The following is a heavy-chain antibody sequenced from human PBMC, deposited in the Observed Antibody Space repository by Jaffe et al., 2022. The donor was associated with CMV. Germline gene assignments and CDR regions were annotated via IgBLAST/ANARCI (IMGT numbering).Heavy chain of an antibody. J-gene: IGHJ4*02. Sequence: QVQLVESGGDLVEPGGSLRLSCEASGFTFGDYYMTWIRQAPGRGLEWISYISGRNGYTDYADSVRGRFTISRDNAKNSLYLHMNSLRAEDTAIYYCARGFWHLRSFDSASLDYWGQGTPVTVSS. CDR1: GFTFGDYY. V-gene: IGHV3-11*05. D-gene: IGHD3-9*01. CDR3: ARGFWHLRSFDSASLDY. CDR2: ISGRNGYT.